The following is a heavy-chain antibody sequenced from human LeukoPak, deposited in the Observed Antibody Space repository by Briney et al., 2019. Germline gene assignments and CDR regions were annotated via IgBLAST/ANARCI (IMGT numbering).Heavy chain of an antibody. Sequence: PSETLSLTCTVSGGSISSSSYYWGWIRQPPGKGLEWIGSIYYSGSTYYNPSLKSRVTISVDTSKNQFSLKLSSVTAADTAVYYCASGPHIYDSSGYYFPGAFDIWGQGTMVTVSS. CDR1: GGSISSSSYY. J-gene: IGHJ3*02. D-gene: IGHD3-22*01. V-gene: IGHV4-39*07. CDR3: ASGPHIYDSSGYYFPGAFDI. CDR2: IYYSGST.